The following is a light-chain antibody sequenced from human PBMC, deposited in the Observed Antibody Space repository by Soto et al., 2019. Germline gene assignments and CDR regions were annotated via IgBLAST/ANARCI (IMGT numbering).Light chain of an antibody. CDR2: EVS. V-gene: IGLV2-23*02. J-gene: IGLJ1*01. CDR3: CSYAGSSTYV. CDR1: SSDVGSYNL. Sequence: QSVLTQPDSVSGCPGQSITICCTGTSSDVGSYNLVSWYQQHPGKAPKLMIYEVSKRPSGVSNRFSGSKSGNTASLTISGLQAEDEADYYCCSYAGSSTYVLGTGTRVTVL.